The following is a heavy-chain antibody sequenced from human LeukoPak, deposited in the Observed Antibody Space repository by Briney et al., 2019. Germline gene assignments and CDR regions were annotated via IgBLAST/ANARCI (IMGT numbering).Heavy chain of an antibody. Sequence: GASVKVSCKASGGTFSSYAISWVRQAPGQGLEWMGGIIPIFGTANYAQKFQGRVTITADESTSTAYMELSSLRSEGTAVYYCARAHSHSSWYSAGFDPWGQGTLVTVSS. J-gene: IGHJ5*02. V-gene: IGHV1-69*13. CDR2: IIPIFGTA. D-gene: IGHD6-13*01. CDR3: ARAHSHSSWYSAGFDP. CDR1: GGTFSSYA.